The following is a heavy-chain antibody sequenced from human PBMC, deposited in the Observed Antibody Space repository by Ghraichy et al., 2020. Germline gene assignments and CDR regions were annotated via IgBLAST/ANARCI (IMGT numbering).Heavy chain of an antibody. Sequence: SETLSLTCTVSGGSISSYYWSWIRQPPGKGLEWIGYIYYSGSTNYNPSLKSRVTISVDTSKNQFSLKLSSVTAADTAVYYCAREAIFGVVITTRGGAFDIGGQETMVTVS. CDR1: GGSISSYY. CDR3: AREAIFGVVITTRGGAFDI. J-gene: IGHJ3*02. V-gene: IGHV4-59*01. D-gene: IGHD3-3*01. CDR2: IYYSGST.